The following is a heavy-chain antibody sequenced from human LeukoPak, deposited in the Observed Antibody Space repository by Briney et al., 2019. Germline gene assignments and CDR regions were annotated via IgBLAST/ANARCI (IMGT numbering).Heavy chain of an antibody. D-gene: IGHD1-26*01. J-gene: IGHJ4*02. CDR1: GGTFSSYA. V-gene: IGHV1-69*06. CDR3: AREAGGATTQLLTY. Sequence: GSSVKVSCKSSGGTFSSYAISWVRQAPGQGLEWMGGIIPIFGTANYAQKFQGRVTITADKSTSTAYMELSSLRSEDTAVYYCAREAGGATTQLLTYWGQGTLVTVSS. CDR2: IIPIFGTA.